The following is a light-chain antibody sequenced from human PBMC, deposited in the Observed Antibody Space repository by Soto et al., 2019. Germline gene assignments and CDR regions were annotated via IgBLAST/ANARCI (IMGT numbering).Light chain of an antibody. CDR2: AAS. Sequence: DIQLTQSPSFLSASVGDRVTITCRASQGIRHYLAWYQQRPGKAPKLLIYAASTLQSGVPSRFSSSGSGTQFTLTISSLQPEDFATYYCQQLNSYTPWTFGQGTKVEIK. CDR1: QGIRHY. CDR3: QQLNSYTPWT. V-gene: IGKV1-9*01. J-gene: IGKJ1*01.